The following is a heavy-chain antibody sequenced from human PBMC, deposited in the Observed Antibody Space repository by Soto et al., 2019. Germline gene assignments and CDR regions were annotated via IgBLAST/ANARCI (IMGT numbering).Heavy chain of an antibody. CDR3: ARLGCSGGSCYSRPNYYGMDV. J-gene: IGHJ6*02. CDR2: IIPIFGTA. D-gene: IGHD2-15*01. V-gene: IGHV1-69*13. CDR1: GGTFTSYA. Sequence: SVKVSCKASGGTFTSYAISWVRQAPGQGLEWMGGIIPIFGTANYAQKFQGRVTITADESTSTAYMELSSLRSEDTAVYYCARLGCSGGSCYSRPNYYGMDVWGQGTTVTVSS.